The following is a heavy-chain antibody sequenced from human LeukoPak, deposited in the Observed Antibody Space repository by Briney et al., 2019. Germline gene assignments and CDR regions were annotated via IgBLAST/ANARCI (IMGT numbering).Heavy chain of an antibody. CDR2: IYYSGST. J-gene: IGHJ3*02. D-gene: IGHD4-17*01. Sequence: SETLSLTCTVSGGSITSYFWGWIRQPPGKGLEWIGYIYYSGSTNYNPSLKSRVTISVDTSKNQFSLKLSSVTAADTAVYYCARENGDSSGAFDIWGQGTIVTVSS. CDR3: ARENGDSSGAFDI. V-gene: IGHV4-59*01. CDR1: GGSITSYF.